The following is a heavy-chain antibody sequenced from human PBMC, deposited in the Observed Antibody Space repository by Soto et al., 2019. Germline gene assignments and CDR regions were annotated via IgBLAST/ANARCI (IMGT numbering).Heavy chain of an antibody. CDR2: ISGSGGST. CDR1: GVTFSSYA. D-gene: IGHD3-22*01. V-gene: IGHV3-23*01. Sequence: GGSLRLSCAASGVTFSSYAMSWVRQAPGKGLEWVSAISGSGGSTYYADSVKGRFTISRDNSKNTLYLQMNSLRAEDTAVYYCAKDGRYYYDSSGYYYVANFQHWGQGTLVTVSS. J-gene: IGHJ1*01. CDR3: AKDGRYYYDSSGYYYVANFQH.